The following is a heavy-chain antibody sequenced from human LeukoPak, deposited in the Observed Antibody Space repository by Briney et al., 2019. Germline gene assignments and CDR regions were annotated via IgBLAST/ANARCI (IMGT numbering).Heavy chain of an antibody. V-gene: IGHV4-4*07. J-gene: IGHJ3*02. CDR1: GGFISSYY. Sequence: SETLSLTCTVSGGFISSYYWSWLRKPAGKGLEWIGRIYTSGSTNYNPSLKTRVTMSVDTSRNQFSLKLRSVTAADTAVYYCARAHDSTEIDAFDIWGQGTMVTVSS. CDR3: ARAHDSTEIDAFDI. CDR2: IYTSGST. D-gene: IGHD3-22*01.